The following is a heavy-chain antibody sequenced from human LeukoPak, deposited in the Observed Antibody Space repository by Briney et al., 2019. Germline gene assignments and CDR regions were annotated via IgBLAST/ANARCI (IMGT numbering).Heavy chain of an antibody. D-gene: IGHD3-10*01. Sequence: GGSLRLSCAASGFTFSSYSMNWVRQAPGKGLEWVSSISSSSSYIYYADSVKGRFTISRDNAKNSLYLQMNSLGAEDTAVYYCARDGSGSLEYTFDYWGQGTLVTVSS. CDR1: GFTFSSYS. CDR3: ARDGSGSLEYTFDY. CDR2: ISSSSSYI. J-gene: IGHJ4*02. V-gene: IGHV3-21*01.